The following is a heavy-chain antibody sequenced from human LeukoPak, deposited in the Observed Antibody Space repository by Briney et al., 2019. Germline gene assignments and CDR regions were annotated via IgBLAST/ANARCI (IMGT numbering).Heavy chain of an antibody. CDR1: GFTFSSYA. J-gene: IGHJ4*02. V-gene: IGHV3-23*01. CDR3: AKFYDILTGYFDY. CDR2: ISGGGATTYYA. Sequence: GGSLRLSCAASGFTFSSYAMSWVRQSPGKGLEWVSAISGGGATTYYAYYADSVKGQFTISRDNSKNTLYLQMNSLRAEDTAVYYCAKFYDILTGYFDYWGQGTLVTVSS. D-gene: IGHD3-9*01.